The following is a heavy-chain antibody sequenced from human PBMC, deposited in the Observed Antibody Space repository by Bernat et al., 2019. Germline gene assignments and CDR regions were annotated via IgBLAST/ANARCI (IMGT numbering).Heavy chain of an antibody. D-gene: IGHD5-18*01. CDR1: GFTVSSNY. CDR2: IYSGGST. J-gene: IGHJ1*01. CDR3: VRKHTYGVD. Sequence: EVRLVESGGALVQPGGSLRLSCAASGFTVSSNYMSWVRQAPGKGLEGVSIIYSGGSTDYTDSVKGRFTIFRDNSRNTFYLQMNNLRGDDTAVYYCVRKHTYGVDWGQGTLVTVSS. V-gene: IGHV3-66*01.